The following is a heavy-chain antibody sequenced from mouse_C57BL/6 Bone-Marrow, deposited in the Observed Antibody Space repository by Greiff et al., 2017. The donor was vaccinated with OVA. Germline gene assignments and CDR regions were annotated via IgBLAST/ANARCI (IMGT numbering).Heavy chain of an antibody. CDR3: ARPYLDY. CDR1: GYTFTSYW. Sequence: VQLKQPGAELVRPGTSVKLSCKASGYTFTSYWMHWVKQRPGQGLEWIGVIDPSDSYTNYNQKFKGKATLTVDTSSSTAYMQLSSLTSEDSAVYYCARPYLDYWGQGTSVTVSS. CDR2: IDPSDSYT. D-gene: IGHD2-10*01. J-gene: IGHJ4*01. V-gene: IGHV1-59*01.